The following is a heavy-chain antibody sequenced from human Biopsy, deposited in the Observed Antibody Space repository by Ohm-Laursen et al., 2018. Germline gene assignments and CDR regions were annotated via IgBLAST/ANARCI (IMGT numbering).Heavy chain of an antibody. Sequence: ASVKVSCKTSGYTFISYSINWVRQAPGQGLEWMGWIRPLNGDTKYGQKFRDRVTMTTDTSTSTVYMELTSLRSDDTAVYYCARGEVTFGELIVSLDSWGQGTLVTVSS. D-gene: IGHD3-16*02. V-gene: IGHV1-18*01. CDR1: GYTFISYS. J-gene: IGHJ4*02. CDR3: ARGEVTFGELIVSLDS. CDR2: IRPLNGDT.